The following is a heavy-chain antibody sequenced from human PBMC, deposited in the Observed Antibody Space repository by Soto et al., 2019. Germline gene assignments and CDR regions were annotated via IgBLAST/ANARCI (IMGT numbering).Heavy chain of an antibody. D-gene: IGHD6-25*01. CDR2: INPNSGGT. CDR3: ARGLLEAGADPGNSSDD. CDR1: GYTFTGYY. V-gene: IGHV1-2*04. Sequence: ASVKVSCKASGYTFTGYYMHWVRQAPGQGLEWMGWINPNSGGTNYAQKFQGWVTMTRDTSISTAYMELSRLRSDDTAVYYCARGLLEAGADPGNSSDDWGQGTLVTVAS. J-gene: IGHJ4*02.